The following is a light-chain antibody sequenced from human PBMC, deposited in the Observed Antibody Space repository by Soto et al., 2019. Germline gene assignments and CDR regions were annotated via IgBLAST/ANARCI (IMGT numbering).Light chain of an antibody. J-gene: IGKJ1*01. CDR1: QSVSSD. Sequence: VVTQSPATLSVFPGETATLSCRASQSVSSDLAWYQQRPGQAPRLLIYGASTRATGIPARFRGSGSGTEFRLTISSLQSEDCATYYCQQYNTWHPKMAFGRGTKV. V-gene: IGKV3-15*01. CDR3: QQYNTWHPKMA. CDR2: GAS.